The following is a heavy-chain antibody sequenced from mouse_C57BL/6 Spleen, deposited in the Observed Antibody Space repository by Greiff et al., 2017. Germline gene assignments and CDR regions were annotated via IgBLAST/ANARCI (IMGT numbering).Heavy chain of an antibody. J-gene: IGHJ2*01. CDR2: INPNSGGT. D-gene: IGHD1-3*01. Sequence: VQLQQSGAELVKPGASVKLSCKASGYTFTSYWMHWVKQRPGRGLEWIGRINPNSGGTKYNAKFKSKATLTVDKPSSPAYMQLCSLTSEYSAVDYCERDYRDSCVFDSWGPGTTLTVSS. CDR1: GYTFTSYW. CDR3: ERDYRDSCVFDS. V-gene: IGHV1-72*01.